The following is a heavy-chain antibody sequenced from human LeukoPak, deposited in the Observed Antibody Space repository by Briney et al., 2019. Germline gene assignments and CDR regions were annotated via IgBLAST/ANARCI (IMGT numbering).Heavy chain of an antibody. CDR2: IIPIFGTA. CDR3: ARVDTAMVTFDY. Sequence: ASVKVSCKASGGTFSSYAISWVRQAPGQGLEWMGGIIPIFGTANYAQKFQGRVTITADKSTSTAYMELSSLRSEDTAVYYCARVDTAMVTFDYWGQGTLVTVPS. V-gene: IGHV1-69*06. J-gene: IGHJ4*02. D-gene: IGHD5-18*01. CDR1: GGTFSSYA.